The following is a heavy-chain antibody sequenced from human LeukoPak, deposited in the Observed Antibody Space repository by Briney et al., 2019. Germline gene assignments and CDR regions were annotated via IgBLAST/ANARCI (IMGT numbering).Heavy chain of an antibody. J-gene: IGHJ4*02. CDR1: GFTFSSYT. D-gene: IGHD3-22*01. Sequence: PGGSLRLSCVASGFTFSSYTMNWVRQAPGKGLEWVSSITSSSSYIYYADSVKGRFTISRDNAKNSLYLQMNSLRAEDTAVYYCARDDGNYYDSSGFDYWGQGTLVTVSS. V-gene: IGHV3-21*01. CDR3: ARDDGNYYDSSGFDY. CDR2: ITSSSSYI.